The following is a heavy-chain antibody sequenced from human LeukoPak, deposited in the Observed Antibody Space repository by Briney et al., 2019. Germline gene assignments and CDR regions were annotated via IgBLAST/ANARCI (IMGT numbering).Heavy chain of an antibody. D-gene: IGHD6-13*01. CDR1: GFTFSSYR. J-gene: IGHJ4*02. CDR2: IKQDGSEK. CDR3: ARDRGIAAAGELYY. Sequence: GGSLRLSCAASGFTFSSYRMNWVRQAPGKGLEWVANIKQDGSEKYYVDSVKGRFTISRDNSENTLYLQMNSLRAEDTAVYYCARDRGIAAAGELYYWGQGTLVTVSS. V-gene: IGHV3-7*01.